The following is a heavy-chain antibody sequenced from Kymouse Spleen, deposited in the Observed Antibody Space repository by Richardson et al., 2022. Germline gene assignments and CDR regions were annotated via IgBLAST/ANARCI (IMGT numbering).Heavy chain of an antibody. J-gene: IGHJ4*02. V-gene: IGHV4-39*01. CDR3: ARGILEYSSSSFDY. CDR2: IYYSGST. CDR1: GGSISSSSYY. Sequence: QLQLQESGPGLVKPSETLSLTCTVSGGSISSSSYYWGWIRQPPGKGLEWIGSIYYSGSTYYNPSLKSRVTISVDTSKNQFSLKLSSVTAADTAVYYCARGILEYSSSSFDYWGQGTLVTVSS. D-gene: IGHD6-6*01.